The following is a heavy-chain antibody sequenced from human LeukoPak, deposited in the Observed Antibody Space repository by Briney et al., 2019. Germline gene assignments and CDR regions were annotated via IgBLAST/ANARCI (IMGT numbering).Heavy chain of an antibody. CDR1: GYTFTSYY. CDR2: INPSVGST. Sequence: GASVKVSCKASGYTFTSYYMHWVRQAPGQGLEWMVIINPSVGSTSYAQKFQCRVTITRDTSTSTVYMELSSLRSEDTAVYYCERGLEDIVATVPSYWGQGTLVTVSS. CDR3: ERGLEDIVATVPSY. V-gene: IGHV1-46*01. J-gene: IGHJ4*02. D-gene: IGHD5-12*01.